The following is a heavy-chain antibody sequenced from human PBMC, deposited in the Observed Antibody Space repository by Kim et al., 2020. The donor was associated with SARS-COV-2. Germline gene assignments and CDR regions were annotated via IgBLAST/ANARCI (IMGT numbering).Heavy chain of an antibody. CDR2: IDPSDSYT. CDR1: GYSFTSYW. V-gene: IGHV5-10-1*01. J-gene: IGHJ4*02. D-gene: IGHD2-15*01. CDR3: ILTAVVAATVDY. Sequence: GESLKISCKGSGYSFTSYWISWVRQMPGKGLEWMGRIDPSDSYTNYSPSFQGHVTISADKSISTAYLQWSSLKASDTAMYYCILTAVVAATVDYWGQGTLVTVSS.